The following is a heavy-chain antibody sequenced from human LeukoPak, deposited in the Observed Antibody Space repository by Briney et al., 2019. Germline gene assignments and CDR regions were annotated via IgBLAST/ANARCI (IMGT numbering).Heavy chain of an antibody. CDR2: IYYSGST. Sequence: PSETLSLTCTVSGGSISSGDYYWSWIRQPPGKGLEWIGYIYYSGSTYYNPSLKSRVTISVDTSKNQFSLKLSSVTAADTAVYYCARDLRVTAPRTGGMDVWGQGTTVTVSS. CDR1: GGSISSGDYY. V-gene: IGHV4-30-4*02. CDR3: ARDLRVTAPRTGGMDV. D-gene: IGHD2-21*02. J-gene: IGHJ6*02.